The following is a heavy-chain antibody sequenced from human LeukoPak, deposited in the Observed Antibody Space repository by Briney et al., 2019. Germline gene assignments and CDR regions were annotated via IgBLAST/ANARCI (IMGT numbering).Heavy chain of an antibody. V-gene: IGHV1-46*01. CDR3: ARGVHVRKYDSNHNCFDP. CDR2: INPGGGST. CDR1: GHTLTVHY. J-gene: IGHJ5*02. D-gene: IGHD3-22*01. Sequence: ASVKVSCKASGHTLTVHYIHWVRQAPGQGLEWMGLINPGGGSTNYAQKFQGRVTVTRDMSTSTVYMELSSLRSDDTAVYYCARGVHVRKYDSNHNCFDPWGQGTLVTVSS.